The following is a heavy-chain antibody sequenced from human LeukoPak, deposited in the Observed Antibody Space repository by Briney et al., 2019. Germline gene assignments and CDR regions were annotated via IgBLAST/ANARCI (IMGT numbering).Heavy chain of an antibody. D-gene: IGHD2-15*01. J-gene: IGHJ3*02. V-gene: IGHV4-39*01. CDR2: IYYSGST. CDR1: GGSISSSSYY. CDR3: ARTCRGGSCLYAFDI. Sequence: PSETLSLTCTVSGGSISSSSYYWGWIRQPPGKGLEWIGSIYYSGSTYYNPSLKSRVTISVDTSKNQFSLKLSSVTAADTAVYYCARTCRGGSCLYAFDIWGQGTMVTVSS.